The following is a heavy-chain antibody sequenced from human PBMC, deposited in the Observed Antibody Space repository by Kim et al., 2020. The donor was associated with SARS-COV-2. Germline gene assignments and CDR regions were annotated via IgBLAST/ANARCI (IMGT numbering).Heavy chain of an antibody. D-gene: IGHD3-10*01. CDR1: GGTFSSYA. CDR3: AREYYYGSGSYYNVYNWFDP. Sequence: SVKVSCKASGGTFSSYAISWVRQAPGQGLEWMGGIIPIFGTANYAQKFQGRVTITADESTSTAYMELSSLRSEDTAVYYCAREYYYGSGSYYNVYNWFDPWGQGTLVTVSS. V-gene: IGHV1-69*13. J-gene: IGHJ5*02. CDR2: IIPIFGTA.